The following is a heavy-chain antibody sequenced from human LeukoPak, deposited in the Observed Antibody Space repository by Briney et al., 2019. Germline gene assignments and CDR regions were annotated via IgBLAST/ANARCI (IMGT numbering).Heavy chain of an antibody. CDR3: ARSELLWFGGVNSGFDY. Sequence: SETLSLTCTVSGGSISSYYWSWIRQPPGKGLEWIGYNYYSGSTNYNPSLKSRVTISVDTSKNQFSLKLSSVTAADTAVYYCARSELLWFGGVNSGFDYWGQGTPVTVSS. J-gene: IGHJ4*02. CDR1: GGSISSYY. CDR2: NYYSGST. V-gene: IGHV4-59*01. D-gene: IGHD3-10*01.